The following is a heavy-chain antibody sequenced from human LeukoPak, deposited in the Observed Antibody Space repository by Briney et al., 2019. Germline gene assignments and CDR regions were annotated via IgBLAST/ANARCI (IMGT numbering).Heavy chain of an antibody. D-gene: IGHD2-21*02. CDR2: INAGNGNT. Sequence: ASVKVSCKASGYTFTSYAMHWVRQAPGQRLEWMGWINAGNGNTKYSQKLQGRVTMTTDTSTSTAYMELRSLRSDDTAVYYCARDEYIYCGGDCYSYPGLDYWGQGTLVTVSS. CDR3: ARDEYIYCGGDCYSYPGLDY. V-gene: IGHV1-3*01. CDR1: GYTFTSYA. J-gene: IGHJ4*02.